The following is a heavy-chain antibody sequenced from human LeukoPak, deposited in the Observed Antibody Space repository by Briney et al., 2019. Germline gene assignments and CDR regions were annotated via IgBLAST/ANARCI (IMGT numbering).Heavy chain of an antibody. CDR1: GFTFSRYW. Sequence: PGGSLRLSCAASGFTFSRYWMSWVRQAPGKGLEWVAVISYDGSNKYYADSVKGRFTISRDNSKNTLYLQMSSLRAEDTAVYYCAKGGISTIVRGVIGYMDVWGKGTTVTISS. CDR2: ISYDGSNK. V-gene: IGHV3-30*14. D-gene: IGHD3-10*01. J-gene: IGHJ6*03. CDR3: AKGGISTIVRGVIGYMDV.